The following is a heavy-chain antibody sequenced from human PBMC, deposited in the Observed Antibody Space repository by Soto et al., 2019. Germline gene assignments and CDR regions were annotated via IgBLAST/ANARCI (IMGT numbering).Heavy chain of an antibody. J-gene: IGHJ6*02. V-gene: IGHV1-2*04. Sequence: ASVKVSCKASGYTFTGYYMHWVRQAPGQGLEWMGWINPNSGGTNYAQKFQGWVTMTRDTSISTAYMELSRLRSDDTAVYYCAREGIEAAGNSLPYGIDVCGQRTTVTVSS. CDR3: AREGIEAAGNSLPYGIDV. D-gene: IGHD6-13*01. CDR2: INPNSGGT. CDR1: GYTFTGYY.